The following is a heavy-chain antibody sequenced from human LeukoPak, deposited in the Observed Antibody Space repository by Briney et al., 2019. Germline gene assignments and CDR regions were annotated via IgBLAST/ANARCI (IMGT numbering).Heavy chain of an antibody. CDR3: VKDRKPDGLYNFDH. D-gene: IGHD5-24*01. V-gene: IGHV3-23*01. CDR1: GFSFSTYA. Sequence: GGSLRLSCVASGFSFSTYAMNWVRQAPGQGLEWVSVIVGSGGGINYAGSVMGRFTISRDNSKNTVYLQMNSLRAEDTAVYYCVKDRKPDGLYNFDHWGQGTLVTVSS. CDR2: IVGSGGGI. J-gene: IGHJ4*02.